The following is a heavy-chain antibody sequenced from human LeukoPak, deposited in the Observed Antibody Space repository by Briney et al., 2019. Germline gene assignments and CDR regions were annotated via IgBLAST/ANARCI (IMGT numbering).Heavy chain of an antibody. Sequence: PSQTLSLTCTVSGGSISSGGYYGSWIRQHPGKGLEWIGYIYYSGSTYYNPSLKSRVTISVDTSKNQFSLKLSSVTAADTAVYYCARESPTDRITMVRGVIGVWGQGTTVTVSS. CDR2: IYYSGST. CDR3: ARESPTDRITMVRGVIGV. V-gene: IGHV4-31*03. J-gene: IGHJ6*02. CDR1: GGSISSGGYY. D-gene: IGHD3-10*01.